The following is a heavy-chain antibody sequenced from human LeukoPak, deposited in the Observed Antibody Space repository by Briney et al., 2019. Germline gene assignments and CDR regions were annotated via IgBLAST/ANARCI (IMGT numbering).Heavy chain of an antibody. V-gene: IGHV4-38-2*01. CDR3: ASDTAMVSD. J-gene: IGHJ4*02. Sequence: SETLSLTCAVSGYSISSGYYWGWIRQPPGKGLEWIGSIYHSGSTYYNPSLKSRVTISVDTSKNQFSLNLSSVTAADTAVYYCASDTAMVSDWGQGTLVTVSS. CDR2: IYHSGST. D-gene: IGHD5-18*01. CDR1: GYSISSGYY.